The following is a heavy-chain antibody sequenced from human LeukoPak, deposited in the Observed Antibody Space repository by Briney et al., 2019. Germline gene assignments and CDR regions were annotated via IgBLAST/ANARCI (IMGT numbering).Heavy chain of an antibody. J-gene: IGHJ4*02. Sequence: GGSLRLSCAASGFTFSNYWMNWVRQAPGKGLEWVANIKEDGSEKYYVDSVKGRFTISRDNAKNPLYLQMDSLRAEDTAVYYCARDSQHLNFDHWGQGTLVTVSS. V-gene: IGHV3-7*04. CDR2: IKEDGSEK. CDR1: GFTFSNYW. D-gene: IGHD3-3*02. CDR3: ARDSQHLNFDH.